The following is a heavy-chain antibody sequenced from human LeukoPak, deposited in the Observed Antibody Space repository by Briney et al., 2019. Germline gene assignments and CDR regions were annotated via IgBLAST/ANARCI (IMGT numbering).Heavy chain of an antibody. CDR1: GFTFSDYY. CDR3: ARDSIAAAGTGTY. V-gene: IGHV3-11*06. CDR2: ISTSGSYT. D-gene: IGHD6-13*01. J-gene: IGHJ4*02. Sequence: GGSLRLSRAASGFTFSDYYMSWIRQAPGKGLEWVSYISTSGSYTNYADSVRGRFTISRDNAKNSLYMQMNSLRAEDTAVYYCARDSIAAAGTGTYWGQGTLVTVSS.